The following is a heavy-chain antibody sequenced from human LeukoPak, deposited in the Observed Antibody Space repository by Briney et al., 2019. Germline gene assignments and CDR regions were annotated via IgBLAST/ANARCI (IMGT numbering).Heavy chain of an antibody. J-gene: IGHJ4*02. CDR2: IGGGGAGT. Sequence: GXSLRLSCAASGFTFSNYAMSGVRQAPGKGLEWVSTIGGGGAGTYYAVSVKGRFTISRDNYKNTLYMKMNRLRAEDTAVYYCAKEGCSRGSCLTGFDFWGQGTLVTVSS. CDR1: GFTFSNYA. D-gene: IGHD2-15*01. V-gene: IGHV3-23*01. CDR3: AKEGCSRGSCLTGFDF.